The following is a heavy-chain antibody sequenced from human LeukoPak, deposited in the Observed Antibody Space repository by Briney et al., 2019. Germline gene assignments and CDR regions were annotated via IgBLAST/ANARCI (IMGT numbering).Heavy chain of an antibody. CDR3: AREKSGSYNVFDY. Sequence: GASVKVSCKASGFSFTNSAVQWVRQARGQRLEWIGWIVVGSGNTNYAQKLQGRVTMTTDTSTSTAYMELRSLRSDDTAVYYCAREKSGSYNVFDYWGQGTLVTVSS. D-gene: IGHD1-26*01. CDR1: GFSFTNSA. J-gene: IGHJ4*02. CDR2: IVVGSGNT. V-gene: IGHV1-58*01.